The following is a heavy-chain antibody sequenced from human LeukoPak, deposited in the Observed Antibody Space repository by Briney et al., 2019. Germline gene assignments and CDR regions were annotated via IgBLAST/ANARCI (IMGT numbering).Heavy chain of an antibody. CDR3: VRGLWFGEPYFADFDY. CDR1: GFTFSSYS. J-gene: IGHJ4*02. CDR2: ISSSVYYI. Sequence: GGSLRLSCTASGFTFSSYSMNWVRQAPGKGLEWGSSISSSVYYIYYADSVKGRFTISTDNAKNSLPLQMNSLRAEDTAVYYCVRGLWFGEPYFADFDYWGQGTLVTVSS. D-gene: IGHD3-10*01. V-gene: IGHV3-21*01.